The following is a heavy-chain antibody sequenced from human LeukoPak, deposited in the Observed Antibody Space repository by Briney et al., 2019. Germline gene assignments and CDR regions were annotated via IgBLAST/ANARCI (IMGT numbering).Heavy chain of an antibody. CDR2: ISAYNGNT. D-gene: IGHD3-22*01. Sequence: ASVKVSCKASGYTFTSYGITWVRQAPGQGLEWMGWISAYNGNTNYAQKLQGRVTMTTDTSTSTAYMNLRSLGSDDTAVYYCAREVPYDTSRYYQPFDYWGQGTLVTVSS. CDR3: AREVPYDTSRYYQPFDY. J-gene: IGHJ4*02. V-gene: IGHV1-18*01. CDR1: GYTFTSYG.